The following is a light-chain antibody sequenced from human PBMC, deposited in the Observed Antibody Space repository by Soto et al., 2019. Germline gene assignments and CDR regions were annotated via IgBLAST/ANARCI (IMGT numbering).Light chain of an antibody. CDR1: QDIRKY. J-gene: IGKJ4*01. Sequence: DIQLTQSPSSLSATVGDRVTITCQASQDIRKYLNWYQQKPGKAPKLLIYDASNRETGVPSRFSGSGSGTDFSLSIDSLQPEDIATYYCQQSYSTLLLTFGGGTKVEIK. V-gene: IGKV1-33*01. CDR3: QQSYSTLLLT. CDR2: DAS.